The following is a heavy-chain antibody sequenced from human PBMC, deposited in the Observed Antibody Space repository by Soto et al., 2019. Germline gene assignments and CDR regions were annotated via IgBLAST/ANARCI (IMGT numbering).Heavy chain of an antibody. Sequence: GASVKVSFKASGYTFTSFGISWVRQAPGQGLEWMGWISPYNGVTKYAQKLQGRVTMTTDTSTTTAYMELRSLRSDDTAVYYCARATYYDILTGYPEHYWGQGTLVTV. J-gene: IGHJ4*02. V-gene: IGHV1-18*01. CDR2: ISPYNGVT. D-gene: IGHD3-9*01. CDR3: ARATYYDILTGYPEHY. CDR1: GYTFTSFG.